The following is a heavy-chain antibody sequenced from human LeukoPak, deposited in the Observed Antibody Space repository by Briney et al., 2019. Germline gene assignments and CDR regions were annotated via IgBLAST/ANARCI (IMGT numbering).Heavy chain of an antibody. Sequence: GESLKISCKGSGYSFTSYWIGWVRQMPGKGLEWMGIIYPGDSDTRYSPSFQGQVTISADKSISTVYLQWSSLKASDTAMYYCARQSHYYDSSGSVDYWGQGTLVTVSS. CDR1: GYSFTSYW. CDR2: IYPGDSDT. V-gene: IGHV5-51*01. J-gene: IGHJ4*02. CDR3: ARQSHYYDSSGSVDY. D-gene: IGHD3-22*01.